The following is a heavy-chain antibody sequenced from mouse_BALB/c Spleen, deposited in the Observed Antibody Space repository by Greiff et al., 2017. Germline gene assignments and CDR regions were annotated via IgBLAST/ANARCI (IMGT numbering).Heavy chain of an antibody. CDR2: IDPETGGT. D-gene: IGHD4-1*01. CDR3: TRPPNRGFAY. V-gene: IGHV1-15*01. J-gene: IGHJ3*01. Sequence: QVQLKESGAELVRPGASVTLSCKASGYTFTDYEMHWVKQTPVHGLEWIGAIDPETGGTAYNQKFKGKATLTADKSSSTAYMELRSLTSEDSAVYYCTRPPNRGFAYWGQGTLVTVSA. CDR1: GYTFTDYE.